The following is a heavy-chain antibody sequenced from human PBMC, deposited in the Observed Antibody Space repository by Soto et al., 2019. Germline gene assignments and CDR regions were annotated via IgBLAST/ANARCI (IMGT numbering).Heavy chain of an antibody. CDR2: VFHSGST. CDR3: AKSSEFKRFCAS. CDR1: GISISTSNW. V-gene: IGHV4-4*02. Sequence: QVQLQESGPGLVKPSGTLSLTCAVSGISISTSNWWTWFRQPPGKGLEWLGEVFHSGSTTYNPSLEGRVSISVDKSKSQFSLDLTSVTAADTAVYYCAKSSEFKRFCASWGQGTLVTVSS. D-gene: IGHD3-16*01. J-gene: IGHJ5*02.